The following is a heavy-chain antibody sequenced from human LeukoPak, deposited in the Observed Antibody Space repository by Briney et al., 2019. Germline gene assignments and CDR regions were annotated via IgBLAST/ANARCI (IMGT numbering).Heavy chain of an antibody. V-gene: IGHV1-69*01. CDR1: GGTFSSYA. CDR2: IIPIFGTA. J-gene: IGHJ4*02. CDR3: ARGQSESGYFDY. Sequence: SVKVSCRASGGTFSSYAISWVRQAPGQGLEWMGGIIPIFGTANYAQKFQGRVTITADESTSTAYMELSSLRAEDTAVYYCARGQSESGYFDYWGQGTLVTVSS. D-gene: IGHD1-26*01.